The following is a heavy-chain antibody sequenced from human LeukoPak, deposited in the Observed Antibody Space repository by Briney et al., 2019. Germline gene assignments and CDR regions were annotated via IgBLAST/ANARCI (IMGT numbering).Heavy chain of an antibody. D-gene: IGHD3-10*01. CDR1: GGSFSGYY. CDR2: INHSGST. V-gene: IGHV4-34*01. CDR3: ARSITMVRRFDY. J-gene: IGHJ4*02. Sequence: SETLSLTCAVYGGSFSGYYWSWIRQPPGKGLEWIGEINHSGSTNYNPSLKSRVTISVDTSKNQFSLKLSSVTAADTAVYYCARSITMVRRFDYWGQGTLVTVSS.